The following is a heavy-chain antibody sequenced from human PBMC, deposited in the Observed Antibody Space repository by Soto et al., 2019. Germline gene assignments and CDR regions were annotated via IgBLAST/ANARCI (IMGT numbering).Heavy chain of an antibody. CDR1: GGSFSGYY. Sequence: SETLSLTCAVYGGSFSGYYWSWIRQPPGKGLEWIGEINHSGSTNYNPSLKSRVTISVDTSKNQFSLKLSSVTAADTAVYYCARGLGSSSSRTFDYWGQGTLVTVSS. D-gene: IGHD6-6*01. V-gene: IGHV4-34*01. CDR3: ARGLGSSSSRTFDY. J-gene: IGHJ4*02. CDR2: INHSGST.